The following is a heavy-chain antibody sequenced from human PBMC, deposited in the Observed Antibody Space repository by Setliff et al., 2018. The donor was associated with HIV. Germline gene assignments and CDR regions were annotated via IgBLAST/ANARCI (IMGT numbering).Heavy chain of an antibody. CDR1: GGTFSKHV. CDR3: ARAFYYSAGSYSLDY. D-gene: IGHD3-10*01. J-gene: IGHJ4*01. V-gene: IGHV1-69*06. Sequence: SVKVSCKTSGGTFSKHVITWVRQAPGQGLEWMGGIIPFLGSGDYAQKFKGRVTITADKSTSTAYMEVNSLRFEDTAVYYCARAFYYSAGSYSLDYWGQETLVTVSS. CDR2: IIPFLGSG.